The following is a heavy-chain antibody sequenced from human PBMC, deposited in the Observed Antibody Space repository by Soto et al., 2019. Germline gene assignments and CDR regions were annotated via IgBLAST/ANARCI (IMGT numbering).Heavy chain of an antibody. D-gene: IGHD6-13*01. CDR1: GFTFSTYA. CDR2: ISYDGSNK. V-gene: IGHV3-30*18. J-gene: IGHJ4*02. CDR3: AKGMYSSSWYYDY. Sequence: GGSLRLSCAASGFTFSTYAMSWVRQAPGKGLEWVAVISYDGSNKYYADSVKGRFTISRDNSKNTLYLQMNSLRAEDTAVYYCAKGMYSSSWYYDYWGQGTLVTVSS.